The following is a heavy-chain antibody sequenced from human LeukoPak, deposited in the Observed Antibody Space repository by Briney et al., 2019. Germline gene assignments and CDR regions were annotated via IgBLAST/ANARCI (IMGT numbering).Heavy chain of an antibody. CDR3: ARGVPSSGRIDY. CDR2: IYYSGST. V-gene: IGHV4-59*01. Sequence: PSETLSLTCTVSGGSISSYYWSWIRQPPGKGLEWIGYIYYSGSTNYNPSLKSRVTISVDTSENQFSLKLSSVTAADTAVYYCARGVPSSGRIDYWGQGTLVTVSS. CDR1: GGSISSYY. J-gene: IGHJ4*02. D-gene: IGHD3-22*01.